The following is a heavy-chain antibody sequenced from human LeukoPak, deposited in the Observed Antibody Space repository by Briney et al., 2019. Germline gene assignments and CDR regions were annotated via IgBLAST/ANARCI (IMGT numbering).Heavy chain of an antibody. V-gene: IGHV3-74*01. Sequence: PGGSLRLSCAASGITFGNNWMHWVRQGPGKGLVWISRINNNGGGAIYADSVKGRFTVSRDNAKNTLYLQMNSLRGEGTAVYYCARDVPHNWFDTGGEGTLVTVS. CDR3: ARDVPHNWFDT. J-gene: IGHJ5*02. CDR1: GITFGNNW. CDR2: INNNGGGA.